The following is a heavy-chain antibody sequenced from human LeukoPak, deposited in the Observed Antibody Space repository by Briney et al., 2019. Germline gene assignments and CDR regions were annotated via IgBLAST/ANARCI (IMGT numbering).Heavy chain of an antibody. CDR1: GDSVSSNSAA. J-gene: IGHJ3*02. V-gene: IGHV6-1*01. CDR3: ARDTPSRFDAFDI. CDR2: TYYRSKWYN. Sequence: SQILSLTCAISGDSVSSNSAAWNWIRQSPSRGLEWLGRTYYRSKWYNDYAVSVKSRITINPDTSKNQFPLQLNSVTPEDTAVYYCARDTPSRFDAFDIWGQGTMLTVSS. D-gene: IGHD3-16*01.